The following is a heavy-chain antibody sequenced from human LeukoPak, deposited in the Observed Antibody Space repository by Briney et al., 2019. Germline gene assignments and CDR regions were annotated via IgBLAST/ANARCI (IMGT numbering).Heavy chain of an antibody. CDR2: ICFDGSNK. J-gene: IGHJ6*02. D-gene: IGHD4-23*01. CDR3: ARGDATTVVIYYYYGMDV. CDR1: GFTFRSYG. Sequence: GGSLRLSCAASGFTFRSYGMHWVRQAPGKGLEWVAGICFDGSNKNYGDSVKDRFTISRDNAKNSLYLQMNSLRAEDTAVYYCARGDATTVVIYYYYGMDVWGQGTTVTVSS. V-gene: IGHV3-33*01.